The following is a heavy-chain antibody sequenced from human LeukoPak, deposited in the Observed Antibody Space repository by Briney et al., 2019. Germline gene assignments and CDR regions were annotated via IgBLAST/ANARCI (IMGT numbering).Heavy chain of an antibody. CDR3: ARGLRDGYTLFYFDY. CDR1: GGSISSYY. V-gene: IGHV4-59*08. D-gene: IGHD5-24*01. Sequence: PSATLSLTCTVSGGSISSYYWSWIRQPPGKGLEWIGYIYYSGSTNYNPSLKSRVTISVDTSKNQFSMKLSSVTAADTAVYFCARGLRDGYTLFYFDYWGQGTLVTVSS. CDR2: IYYSGST. J-gene: IGHJ4*02.